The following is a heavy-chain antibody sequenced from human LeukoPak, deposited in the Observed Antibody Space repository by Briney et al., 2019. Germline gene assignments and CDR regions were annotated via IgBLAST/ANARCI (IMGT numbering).Heavy chain of an antibody. CDR2: TSKDGSDT. CDR3: ARGGYSGSYYRFS. CDR1: GFTFSDYW. V-gene: IGHV3-74*01. D-gene: IGHD6-25*01. J-gene: IGHJ4*02. Sequence: GGSLRLSCAASGFTFSDYWIHWVRQGPGKGPEWLSRTSKDGSDTFYADAAKGRFTASRDNAKNTVYLQVTNVRPDDTAVYYCARGGYSGSYYRFSWGQGTVVTVAS.